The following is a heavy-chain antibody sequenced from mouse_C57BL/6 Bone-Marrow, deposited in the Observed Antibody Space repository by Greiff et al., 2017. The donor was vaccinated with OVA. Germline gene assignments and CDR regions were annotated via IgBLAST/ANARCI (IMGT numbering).Heavy chain of an antibody. D-gene: IGHD1-1*01. J-gene: IGHJ1*03. CDR1: GFTFSDAW. V-gene: IGHV6-6*01. CDR3: AGYYYGSLWYFDV. CDR2: IRNKANNTAT. Sequence: DVMLVESGGGLVQPGGSMKLSCAASGFTFSDAWMDWVRQSPEKGLEWVAEIRNKANNTATYYAESVKGRFTISRAASTTCVYLQMHRRRAKATGIEDCAGYYYGSLWYFDVWGTGTTVTVSS.